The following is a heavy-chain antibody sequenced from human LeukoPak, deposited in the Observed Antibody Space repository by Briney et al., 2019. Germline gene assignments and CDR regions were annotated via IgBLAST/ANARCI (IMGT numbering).Heavy chain of an antibody. D-gene: IGHD1-26*01. J-gene: IGHJ4*02. CDR2: IYYSGST. CDR3: ARAAWELPYYFDY. V-gene: IGHV4-59*01. CDR1: GGSISSYY. Sequence: ASETLSLTCTVSGGSISSYYWSWIRQPPGKGLEWIWYIYYSGSTNYNPSLKSRVTISVDTSKNQFSLKLSSVTAADTAVYYCARAAWELPYYFDYWGQGTLVTVSS.